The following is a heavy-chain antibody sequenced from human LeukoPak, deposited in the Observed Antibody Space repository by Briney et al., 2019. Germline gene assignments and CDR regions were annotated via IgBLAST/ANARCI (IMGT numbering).Heavy chain of an antibody. CDR1: GFTFSSYW. Sequence: GGSLRLSCAASGFTFSSYWMSWVRQAPGKGLEWVANIKQDGSEKYYVDSVKGRFTISRDNAKNSLYLQMNSLRAEDTAVYYCARVYGSGTYYPYRMDVWGQGTTVTVSS. D-gene: IGHD3-10*01. CDR2: IKQDGSEK. CDR3: ARVYGSGTYYPYRMDV. V-gene: IGHV3-7*04. J-gene: IGHJ6*02.